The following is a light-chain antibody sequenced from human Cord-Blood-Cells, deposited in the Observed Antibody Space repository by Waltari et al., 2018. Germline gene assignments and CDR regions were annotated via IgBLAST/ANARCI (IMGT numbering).Light chain of an antibody. CDR1: QDISNY. CDR3: QQYDNLPPQFT. J-gene: IGKJ3*01. V-gene: IGKV1-33*01. CDR2: DAS. Sequence: DIQMTQSPSSLSASVGDRVTITRQASQDISNYLNWYQQKPGKAPKLLIYDASNLETGVPSRFSGSGSGTDFTFTISSLQPEDIATYYCQQYDNLPPQFTFGPGTKVDIK.